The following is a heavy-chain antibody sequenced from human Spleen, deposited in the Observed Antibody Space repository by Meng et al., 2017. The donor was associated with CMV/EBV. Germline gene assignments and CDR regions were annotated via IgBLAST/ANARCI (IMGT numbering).Heavy chain of an antibody. CDR3: AKSGDTDTAMKDYGMDV. Sequence: GGSLRLSCAASGFTFSSYAMSWVRQAPGKGLAWVAAIWYDGGAKYYADSVKGRFTISKDNTKNTLSLQMNRLRVEDTAVYFCAKSGDTDTAMKDYGMDVWGHGTAVTVSS. V-gene: IGHV3-33*06. D-gene: IGHD5-18*01. CDR2: IWYDGGAK. J-gene: IGHJ6*02. CDR1: GFTFSSYA.